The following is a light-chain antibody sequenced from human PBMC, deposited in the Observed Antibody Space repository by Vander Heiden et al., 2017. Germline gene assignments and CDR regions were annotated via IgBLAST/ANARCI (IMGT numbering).Light chain of an antibody. Sequence: EIVLTQSPATLSLSPGERATLSCRASQSVSSYLAWDQQKPGQAPRLLIYDASNRDTGIQARFSGSGSGTDFTLTSSSLETEDFAVYYLQQRSPLTFGGGTKVEIK. J-gene: IGKJ4*01. V-gene: IGKV3-11*01. CDR3: QQRSPLT. CDR1: QSVSSY. CDR2: DAS.